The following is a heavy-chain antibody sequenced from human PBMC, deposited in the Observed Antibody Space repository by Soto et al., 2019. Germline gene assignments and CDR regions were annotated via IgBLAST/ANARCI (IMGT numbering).Heavy chain of an antibody. Sequence: PGGSLRLSCAASGFTFDDYAMHWVRQAPGRGLEWVSGLTWNSDIIVYADSVKGRFTISRDNAKNSLYLQMNSLRPDDTAFYYCAKGVVPATIRGEHYFDYWGRGTLVTVSS. CDR3: AKGVVPATIRGEHYFDY. CDR1: GFTFDDYA. D-gene: IGHD2-2*02. CDR2: LTWNSDII. V-gene: IGHV3-9*01. J-gene: IGHJ4*02.